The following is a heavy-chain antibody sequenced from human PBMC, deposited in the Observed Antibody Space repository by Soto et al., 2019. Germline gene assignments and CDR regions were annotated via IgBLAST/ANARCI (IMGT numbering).Heavy chain of an antibody. D-gene: IGHD2-8*02. CDR1: GGSISGYY. CDR3: ARGVTVPGAHIDY. CDR2: VQWTTSA. J-gene: IGHJ4*02. Sequence: SETMSLSCSVSGGSISGYYRSWVRQSPGKGLEWLGSVQWTTSANYSPSPRSRVSISVDTSKNGFSLRLSSVTAAATAVYFCARGVTVPGAHIDYWGQGTQVTVAS. V-gene: IGHV4-59*01.